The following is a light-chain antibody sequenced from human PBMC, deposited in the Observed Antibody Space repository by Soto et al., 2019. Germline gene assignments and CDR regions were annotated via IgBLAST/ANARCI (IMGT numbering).Light chain of an antibody. CDR3: QQYRNWPRT. CDR1: QRISTY. J-gene: IGKJ1*01. V-gene: IGKV3-15*01. CDR2: GAS. Sequence: MTQSPSSLSASVGDRVTITCRASQRISTYLNWYQQKPGQAPRLLVYGASTKATDMPGRFSGRGSGTEFTLTINNLQSEGFAVYYWQQYRNWPRTFGQGTKEDIK.